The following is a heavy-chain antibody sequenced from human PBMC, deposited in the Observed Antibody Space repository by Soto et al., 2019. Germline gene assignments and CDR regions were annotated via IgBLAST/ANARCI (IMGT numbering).Heavy chain of an antibody. CDR2: ISAYNGNT. CDR3: ARARWYDILTGYYTGHYYYGMDV. Sequence: ASVKVSCKASGYTFTSYGISWVRQAPGQGLEWMGWISAYNGNTNYAQKLQGRVTMTTDTSTSTAYMELRSLRSDDTAVYYCARARWYDILTGYYTGHYYYGMDVWGQGXTVTV. V-gene: IGHV1-18*01. CDR1: GYTFTSYG. J-gene: IGHJ6*02. D-gene: IGHD3-9*01.